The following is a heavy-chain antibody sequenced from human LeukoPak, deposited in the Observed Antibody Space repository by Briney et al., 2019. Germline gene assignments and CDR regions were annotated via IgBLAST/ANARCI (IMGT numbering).Heavy chain of an antibody. J-gene: IGHJ6*03. CDR3: ARARAGRGGPYYYYYYYMDV. CDR1: GYTFTSYD. V-gene: IGHV1-8*01. CDR2: MNPNSGNT. Sequence: GASVKVSCKASGYTFTSYDINWVRQATGQGLEWMGWMNPNSGNTGYAQKFQGRVTMTRNTSISTAYMELSSLRSEDTAVCYCARARAGRGGPYYYYYYYMDVWGKGTTVTVSS. D-gene: IGHD6-25*01.